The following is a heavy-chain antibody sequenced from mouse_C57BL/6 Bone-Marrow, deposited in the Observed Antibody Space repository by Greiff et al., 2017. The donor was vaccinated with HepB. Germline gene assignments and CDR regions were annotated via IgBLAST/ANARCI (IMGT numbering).Heavy chain of an antibody. Sequence: EVQLQQSGPGMVKPSQSLSLTCTVTGYSITSGYDWHWIRHFPGNKLEWMGYISYSGSTNYNPSLKSRISITHDTSKNHFFLKLNSVTTEHTATYYCAREDYSSWYFEVWGTGTTVTVSS. D-gene: IGHD1-1*01. CDR2: ISYSGST. CDR3: AREDYSSWYFEV. J-gene: IGHJ1*03. V-gene: IGHV3-1*01. CDR1: GYSITSGYD.